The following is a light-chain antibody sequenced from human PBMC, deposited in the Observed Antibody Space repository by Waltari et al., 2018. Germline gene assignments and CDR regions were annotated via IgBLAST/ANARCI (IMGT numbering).Light chain of an antibody. CDR3: QQSYALPT. CDR2: AAS. CDR1: QSIEVY. Sequence: DIQLSQPPSSLSASVGDRVTNPCRASQSIEVYLNWYRQRPGKVPEILIAAASNLQSGVTSRFSGSGSETDFTLTINSPHPEDVATDYGQQSYALPTIGQGTKVEIK. J-gene: IGKJ1*01. V-gene: IGKV1-39*01.